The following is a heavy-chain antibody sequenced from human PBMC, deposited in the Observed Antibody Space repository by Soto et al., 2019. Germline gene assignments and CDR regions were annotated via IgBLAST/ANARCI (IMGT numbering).Heavy chain of an antibody. CDR1: GFTFSSYS. D-gene: IGHD3-22*01. V-gene: IGHV3-48*02. J-gene: IGHJ4*02. CDR2: ISSSSSTI. CDR3: ARGAYYYDRSGLSY. Sequence: EVQLVESGGGLVQPGGSLRLSCAASGFTFSSYSMNWVRQAPGKGLEWVSYISSSSSTIYYADSVKGRFTISRDNAKNSLYLQMNSLRDEDTAVYYCARGAYYYDRSGLSYWGQGTLVTVSS.